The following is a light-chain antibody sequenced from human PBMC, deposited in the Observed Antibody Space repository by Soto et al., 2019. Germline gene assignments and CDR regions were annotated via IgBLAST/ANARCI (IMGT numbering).Light chain of an antibody. CDR2: DVS. Sequence: QSALTQPRSVSGSPGQSVTISCTGTSSDVGHYYYVSWYQQHPGKVPKLIIYDVSKRPSGVPHRFSGSKSGNTASLTISGLQAEDEADYYCSSYAGTYPVVFGGGTKVTVL. CDR3: SSYAGTYPVV. J-gene: IGLJ2*01. CDR1: SSDVGHYYY. V-gene: IGLV2-11*01.